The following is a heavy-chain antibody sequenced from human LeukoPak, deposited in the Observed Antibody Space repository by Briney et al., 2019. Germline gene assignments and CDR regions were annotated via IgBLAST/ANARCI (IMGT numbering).Heavy chain of an antibody. V-gene: IGHV3-30-3*01. Sequence: PGRSLRLSCAASGFTFSSYAMHWVRQAPGKGLEWVAVISYDGNNKYYADSVKGQFTISRDNSKNTLYLQMDSLRAEDTAVYYCAKARFTVTNYFDYWGQGTLVTVSS. D-gene: IGHD4-11*01. CDR3: AKARFTVTNYFDY. J-gene: IGHJ4*02. CDR1: GFTFSSYA. CDR2: ISYDGNNK.